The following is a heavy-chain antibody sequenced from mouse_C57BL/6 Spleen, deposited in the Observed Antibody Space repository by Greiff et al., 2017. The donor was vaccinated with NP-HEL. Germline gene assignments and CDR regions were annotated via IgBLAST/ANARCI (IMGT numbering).Heavy chain of an antibody. V-gene: IGHV1-50*01. CDR1: GYTFTSYW. J-gene: IGHJ1*03. CDR2: IDPSDSYT. CDR3: ARCRGYLNRYFDV. Sequence: VQLQQPGAELVKPGASVKLSCKASGYTFTSYWMQWVKQRPGQGLEWIGEIDPSDSYTNYNQKFKGKATLTVDTSSSTAYMQLSSLTSEDSAVYYCARCRGYLNRYFDVWGTGTTVTVSS. D-gene: IGHD3-1*01.